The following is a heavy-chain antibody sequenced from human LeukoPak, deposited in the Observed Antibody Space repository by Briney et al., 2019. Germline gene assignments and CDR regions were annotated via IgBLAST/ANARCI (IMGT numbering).Heavy chain of an antibody. CDR2: IYSSGST. V-gene: IGHV4-4*07. D-gene: IGHD4-23*01. Sequence: SETLSLTCTVSGGSINSYYWSWIRQPAGKGLEWIGRIYSSGSTNYNPSLKSRVSMSVDTSKNQFSLKLTSVTAADTAVYYCARGGKATVVTMWGQGILVSVSS. J-gene: IGHJ4*02. CDR3: ARGGKATVVTM. CDR1: GGSINSYY.